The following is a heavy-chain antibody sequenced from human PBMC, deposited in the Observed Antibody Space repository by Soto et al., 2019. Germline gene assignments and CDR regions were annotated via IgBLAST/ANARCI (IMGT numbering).Heavy chain of an antibody. Sequence: GASVKVSCTASGYTFTSYGISWVRQAPGQGLEWMGWISAYNGNTNYAQKLQGRVTMTTDTSTSTAYMELRSLRSDDTAVYYCARGSKPGHYDFWSGYYTYYYMDVWGKGTTVTVSS. CDR3: ARGSKPGHYDFWSGYYTYYYMDV. CDR2: ISAYNGNT. V-gene: IGHV1-18*01. D-gene: IGHD3-3*01. CDR1: GYTFTSYG. J-gene: IGHJ6*03.